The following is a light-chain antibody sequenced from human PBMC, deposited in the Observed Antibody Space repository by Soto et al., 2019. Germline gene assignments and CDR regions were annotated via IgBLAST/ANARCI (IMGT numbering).Light chain of an antibody. J-gene: IGKJ5*01. V-gene: IGKV3-20*01. CDR1: QSVSSSF. CDR3: QQFNNYPIT. CDR2: GAS. Sequence: ILLAQSPCTLALSPGESATLSCGASQSVSSSFLAWYQQKAGQAPSLLMYGASRRATGIPDRFSGSGSGTDFTLTISRLEPEDFATYYCQQFNNYPITFGQGTRLEIK.